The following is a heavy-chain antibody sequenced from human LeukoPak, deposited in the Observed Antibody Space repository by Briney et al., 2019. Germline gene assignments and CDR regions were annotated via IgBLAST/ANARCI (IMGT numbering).Heavy chain of an antibody. D-gene: IGHD2-2*01. CDR1: GFTFSSNA. V-gene: IGHV3-74*01. CDR3: ASSTQISKYADY. CDR2: INSDGSIT. J-gene: IGHJ4*02. Sequence: PGGSLRLSCAASGFTFSSNAMSWVRQAPGKGLVWVSRINSDGSITTYADSVRGRFTISRDNAKSTLYLQMNSLRAEDTAVYYCASSTQISKYADYWGQGALVTVSS.